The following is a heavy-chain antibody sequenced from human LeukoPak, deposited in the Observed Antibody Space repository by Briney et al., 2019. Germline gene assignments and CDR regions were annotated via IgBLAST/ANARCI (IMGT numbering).Heavy chain of an antibody. CDR3: ARSPYSSSWYRGNNWFDP. D-gene: IGHD6-13*01. CDR2: TNPNSGGT. J-gene: IGHJ5*02. Sequence: ASVKVSCKASGYTFTGYYMHWGRQAPGQGLEWMGWTNPNSGGTNYAQKFQGWVTMTRDTSISTAYMELSRLRSDDTAVYYCARSPYSSSWYRGNNWFDPWGQGTLVTVSS. CDR1: GYTFTGYY. V-gene: IGHV1-2*04.